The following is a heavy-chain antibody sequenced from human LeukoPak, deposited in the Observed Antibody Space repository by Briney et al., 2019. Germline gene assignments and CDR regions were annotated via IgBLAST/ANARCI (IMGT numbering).Heavy chain of an antibody. Sequence: PSETLPLTCAVSGGSISSGGYSWSWIRQPPGKGLEWIGYIYHSGSTYYNPSLKSRVTISVDRSKNQFSLKLSSVTAADTAVYYCARYSYGPGYFDYWGQGTLVTVSS. J-gene: IGHJ4*02. D-gene: IGHD5-18*01. V-gene: IGHV4-30-2*01. CDR1: GGSISSGGYS. CDR2: IYHSGST. CDR3: ARYSYGPGYFDY.